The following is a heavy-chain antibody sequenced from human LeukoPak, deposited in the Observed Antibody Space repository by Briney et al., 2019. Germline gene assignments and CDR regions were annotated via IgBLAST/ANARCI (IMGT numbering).Heavy chain of an antibody. CDR2: ISGSGGST. Sequence: PGGPLRLSCAASGFTFSSYAMSWVRQAPGKGLEWVSAISGSGGSTYYTDSVKGRFTISRDNSKNTLWLQMNSLRAEDTAVYYCAKDNYILSYWGQGTLVTVSS. CDR1: GFTFSSYA. CDR3: AKDNYILSY. V-gene: IGHV3-23*01. D-gene: IGHD2/OR15-2a*01. J-gene: IGHJ4*02.